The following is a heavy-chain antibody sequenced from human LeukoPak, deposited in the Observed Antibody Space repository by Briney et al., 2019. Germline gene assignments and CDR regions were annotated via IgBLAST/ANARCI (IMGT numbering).Heavy chain of an antibody. J-gene: IGHJ5*02. Sequence: ASVKVSCKASGYTFTGYYMHWVRQAPGQGLERMGWITPNSGSTNYAQKFQGRVTMTRDTSISTAYMELSRLRSDDTAVYYCARGRYSSRGWFDPWGQGTLVTVSS. V-gene: IGHV1-2*02. CDR2: ITPNSGST. CDR3: ARGRYSSRGWFDP. CDR1: GYTFTGYY. D-gene: IGHD6-13*01.